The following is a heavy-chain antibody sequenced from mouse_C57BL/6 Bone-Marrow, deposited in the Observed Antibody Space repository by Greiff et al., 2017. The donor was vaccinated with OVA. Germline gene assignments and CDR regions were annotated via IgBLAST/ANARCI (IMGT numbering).Heavy chain of an antibody. J-gene: IGHJ3*01. CDR3: ARYDGYDAWFAY. CDR2: IYPRDGST. V-gene: IGHV1-78*01. Sequence: VQRVESDAELVKPGASVKISCKVSGYTFTDHTIHWMKQRPEQGLEWIGYIYPRDGSTKYNEKFKGKATLTADKSSSTAYMQLNSQTSEDSAVYFCARYDGYDAWFAYWGQGTLVTVSA. D-gene: IGHD2-3*01. CDR1: GYTFTDHT.